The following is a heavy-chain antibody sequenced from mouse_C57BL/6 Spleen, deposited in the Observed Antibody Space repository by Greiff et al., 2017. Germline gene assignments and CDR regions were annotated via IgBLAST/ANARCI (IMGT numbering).Heavy chain of an antibody. V-gene: IGHV1-55*01. CDR2: IYPGSGST. CDR1: GYTFTSYW. J-gene: IGHJ4*01. CDR3: ARSGADGYSPYAMDY. D-gene: IGHD2-3*01. Sequence: QVQLKQPGAELVKPGASVKMSCKASGYTFTSYWITWVKQRPRQGLEWIGDIYPGSGSTNYNEKFKSKATLTVDTSSSTAYMQLSSLTSEDSAVYYCARSGADGYSPYAMDYWGQGTSVTVSS.